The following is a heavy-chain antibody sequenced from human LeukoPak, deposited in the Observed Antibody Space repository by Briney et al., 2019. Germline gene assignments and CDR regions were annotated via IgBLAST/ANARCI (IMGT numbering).Heavy chain of an antibody. V-gene: IGHV4-31*03. J-gene: IGHJ4*02. CDR3: ARDRSGYGDFDY. Sequence: NPSETLSLTCTVSGGSISSGGYYWSWIRQHPGKGLEWIGYIYYSGSTYYNPSPKSRVSISVDTSKNQFSLKLSSVTAADTAVYYCARDRSGYGDFDYWGQGTLVTVSS. D-gene: IGHD3-3*01. CDR2: IYYSGST. CDR1: GGSISSGGYY.